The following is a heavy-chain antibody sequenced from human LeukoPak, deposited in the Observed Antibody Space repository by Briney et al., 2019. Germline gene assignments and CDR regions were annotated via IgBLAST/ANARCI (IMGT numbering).Heavy chain of an antibody. CDR1: GGSISSGDYY. D-gene: IGHD4-23*01. V-gene: IGHV4-30-4*08. Sequence: SETLSLTCTVSGGSISSGDYYWSWIRQPPGKGLEWIGHIYYSGSTCYNPSLKSRVTISVDTSKNQFSLKLSSVTAADTAVYYCAREPTVVTGAFDIWGQGTMVTVSS. J-gene: IGHJ3*02. CDR3: AREPTVVTGAFDI. CDR2: IYYSGST.